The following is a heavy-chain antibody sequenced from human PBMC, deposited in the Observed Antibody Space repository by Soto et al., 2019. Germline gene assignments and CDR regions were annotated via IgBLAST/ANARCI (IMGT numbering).Heavy chain of an antibody. V-gene: IGHV4-34*01. Sequence: SETLSLTCAVYGGSFSGYFWTWIRQPPGKGLEWIGEINHSGSTNYNPSLKSRITISVDTSKNQFSLKLSSLTAADTAVYFCAKSGDREGNYRVSYYAMDVWGLGTTVTVSS. CDR3: AKSGDREGNYRVSYYAMDV. D-gene: IGHD1-7*01. CDR2: INHSGST. CDR1: GGSFSGYF. J-gene: IGHJ6*02.